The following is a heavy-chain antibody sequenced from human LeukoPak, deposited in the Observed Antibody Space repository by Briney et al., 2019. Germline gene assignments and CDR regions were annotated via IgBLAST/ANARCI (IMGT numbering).Heavy chain of an antibody. V-gene: IGHV3-48*02. CDR2: ISSSRKTI. CDR3: ARMKPPFCSGGSCYPYYYGMDV. D-gene: IGHD2-15*01. Sequence: PGGSLRLSCAASGFTFSSYSMNWVRQAPGKGLEWVSYISSSRKTIYYTDSVKGRFTISRDNAKNSLYLQMNSLRDEDTAVYYCARMKPPFCSGGSCYPYYYGMDVWGQGTTVTVSS. J-gene: IGHJ6*02. CDR1: GFTFSSYS.